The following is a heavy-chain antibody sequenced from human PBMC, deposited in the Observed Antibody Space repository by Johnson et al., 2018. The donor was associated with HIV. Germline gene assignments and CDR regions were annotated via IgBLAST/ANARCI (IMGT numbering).Heavy chain of an antibody. J-gene: IGHJ3*02. CDR1: GFTFSSYG. D-gene: IGHD6-13*01. CDR3: ANNFRGGIAAPGDAFDI. V-gene: IGHV3-30*18. CDR2: ISYDGRTK. Sequence: QVQLVESGGGVVQPGRSLRLSCAASGFTFSSYGMHWVRQAPGKGLEWVTVISYDGRTKYYSDSVKGRVPVSRDNSKNTLYLQMNSLRPKDTAVYYWANNFRGGIAAPGDAFDIGGQGTMVTVSS.